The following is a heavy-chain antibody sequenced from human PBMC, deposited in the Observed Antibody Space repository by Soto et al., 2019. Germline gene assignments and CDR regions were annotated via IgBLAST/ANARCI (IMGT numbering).Heavy chain of an antibody. CDR3: ARDTCSSTSCLNLYYYYYYGMDV. D-gene: IGHD2-2*01. CDR2: SSAYNGNT. J-gene: IGHJ6*02. Sequence: ASVKVSCKASGYTFTSYGISWVRQAPGQGLEWMGWSSAYNGNTNYARKLQGRVTMTTDTSTSTAYMELRSLRSDDTAVYYCARDTCSSTSCLNLYYYYYYGMDVWGQGTTVTVSS. V-gene: IGHV1-18*01. CDR1: GYTFTSYG.